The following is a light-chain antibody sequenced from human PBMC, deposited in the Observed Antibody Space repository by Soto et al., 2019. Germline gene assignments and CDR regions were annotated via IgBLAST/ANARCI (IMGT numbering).Light chain of an antibody. V-gene: IGLV2-14*03. J-gene: IGLJ1*01. CDR2: DVT. CDR3: NSYTGSATPYV. CDR1: SSDVGGYNY. Sequence: QSALTQPASVSGSPGQSITISCTGTSSDVGGYNYVSWYQHHPDKAPKLVIYDVTNRPSGVSNRFSGSKAGNTAPLTISGLQAEDEADYYCNSYTGSATPYVFGTGTKLTVL.